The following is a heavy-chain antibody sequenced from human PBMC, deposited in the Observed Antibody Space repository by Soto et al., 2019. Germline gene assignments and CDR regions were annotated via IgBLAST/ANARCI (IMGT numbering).Heavy chain of an antibody. J-gene: IGHJ5*02. D-gene: IGHD3-10*01. CDR1: GYTFTSYG. CDR3: ARDGSGGSGSFNWFDP. CDR2: ISAYNGNT. Sequence: GASVKVSCKASGYTFTSYGISWVRQAPGQGLEWMGWISAYNGNTSYAQKLQGRVTMTTDTSTSTAYMELRSLRSDDTAVYYCARDGSGGSGSFNWFDPWGQGTLVTVSS. V-gene: IGHV1-18*01.